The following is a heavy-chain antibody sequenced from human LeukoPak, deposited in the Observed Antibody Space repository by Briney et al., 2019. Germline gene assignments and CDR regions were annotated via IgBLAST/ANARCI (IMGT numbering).Heavy chain of an antibody. CDR2: INPNSGGT. Sequence: ASVKVSCKASGYTFTGYYMHWVRQAPGQGLEWMGWINPNSGGTNYVQKFQGRVTMTRDTSISTAYMELSRLRSDDTAVYYCARDRGLRAYYFDYWGQGTLVTVSS. CDR3: ARDRGLRAYYFDY. D-gene: IGHD3-10*01. CDR1: GYTFTGYY. J-gene: IGHJ4*02. V-gene: IGHV1-2*02.